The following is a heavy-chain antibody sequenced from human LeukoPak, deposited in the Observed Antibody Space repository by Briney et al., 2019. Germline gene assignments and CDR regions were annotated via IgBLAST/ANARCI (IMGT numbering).Heavy chain of an antibody. V-gene: IGHV6-1*01. J-gene: IGHJ4*02. CDR1: GDSVSSSSAA. CDR3: ARVIAAACDY. CDR2: TYYRSEWYN. D-gene: IGHD6-13*01. Sequence: SQTLSLTCAISGDSVSSSSAAWNWLRQSPSRGLEWLGRTYYRSEWYNDYAVSVKSRMTINPDTSKNQFSLQLNSVTPEDTAVYYCARVIAAACDYWGQGTLVTVSS.